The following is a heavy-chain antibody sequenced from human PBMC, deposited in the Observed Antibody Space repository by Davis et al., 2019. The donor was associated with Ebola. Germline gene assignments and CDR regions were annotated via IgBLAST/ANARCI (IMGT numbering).Heavy chain of an antibody. CDR3: ARDGPDYYGLDV. CDR2: IIPIFGTA. CDR1: GGTFSSYA. J-gene: IGHJ6*02. V-gene: IGHV1-69*06. Sequence: SVKVSCKASGGTFSSYAISWVRQAPGQGLEWMGGIIPIFGTANYAQKFQGRVTITRDTSTSTVYMDVRRLRSDDTAMYYCARDGPDYYGLDVWGQGTAVTVSS.